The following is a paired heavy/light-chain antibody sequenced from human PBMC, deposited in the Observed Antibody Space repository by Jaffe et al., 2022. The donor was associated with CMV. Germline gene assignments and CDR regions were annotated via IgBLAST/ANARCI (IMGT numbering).Heavy chain of an antibody. J-gene: IGHJ6*02. CDR1: GLTVSKNY. V-gene: IGHV3-53*01. CDR2: LTSESGS. Sequence: EVQLMVSGGGLIQPGGSLRLSCVASGLTVSKNYMIWVRQAPSKGLEWVSVLTSESGSYYADSVRGRFSISRDNSMNTLHLQMNSLRVEDTGVYYCARENPPHGMDVWGRGTTVTVSS. CDR3: ARENPPHGMDV.
Light chain of an antibody. V-gene: IGLV3-1*01. CDR1: NLGDKY. CDR2: QDF. J-gene: IGLJ2*01. CDR3: QAWDSNNVI. Sequence: SYELTQPPSLSVSPGQTATMTCSGTNLGDKYTSWYRQKPGQSPVLIIYQDFRRPAGIPERFSGSNSGNTATLSISGTQATDEADYYCQAWDSNNVIFGGGTKLTVL.